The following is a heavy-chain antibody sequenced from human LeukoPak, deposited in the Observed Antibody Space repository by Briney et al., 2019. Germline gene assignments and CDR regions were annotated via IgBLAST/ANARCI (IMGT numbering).Heavy chain of an antibody. CDR2: IYHSGST. CDR3: ARGGVVPAAAFDY. J-gene: IGHJ4*02. CDR1: GYSISCGYY. Sequence: PSETLSLTCTVSGYSISCGYYWGWIRQPPGKGLEWIGSIYHSGSTYYNPSLKSRVTISVDTSKNQFSLKLSSVTAADTAVYYCARGGVVPAAAFDYWGQGTLVTVSS. D-gene: IGHD2-2*01. V-gene: IGHV4-38-2*02.